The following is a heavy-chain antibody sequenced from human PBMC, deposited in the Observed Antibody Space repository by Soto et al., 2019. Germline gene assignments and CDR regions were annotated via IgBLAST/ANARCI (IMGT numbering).Heavy chain of an antibody. V-gene: IGHV1-18*01. D-gene: IGHD2-15*01. Sequence: QDQLVQSGAEVKKPGASVTVSCKASGYSFTNYGMSWVRQAPGQGLEWMGWISGSNGDTHHAKNFEGEDTLTSDTLQNTAYMELRSLRSDDTAVYYCARCYCSVGSCFSCWHFDLWGRGSLVTVSS. CDR1: GYSFTNYG. CDR2: ISGSNGDT. CDR3: ARCYCSVGSCFSCWHFDL. J-gene: IGHJ2*01.